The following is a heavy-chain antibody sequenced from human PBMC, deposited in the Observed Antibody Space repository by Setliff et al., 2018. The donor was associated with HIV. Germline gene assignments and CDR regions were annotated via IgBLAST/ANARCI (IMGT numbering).Heavy chain of an antibody. Sequence: ASVKVSCKASGGTFSSYVISWVRQAPGQGPEWMGGIIPMYGVANYAQKFRDRVTITTDENRSTAYMELNSLRPEDTGVFYCARVGHSSSYHYYGMDVWGQGTTVTVSS. D-gene: IGHD6-13*01. CDR1: GGTFSSYV. V-gene: IGHV1-69*05. CDR2: IIPMYGVA. J-gene: IGHJ6*02. CDR3: ARVGHSSSYHYYGMDV.